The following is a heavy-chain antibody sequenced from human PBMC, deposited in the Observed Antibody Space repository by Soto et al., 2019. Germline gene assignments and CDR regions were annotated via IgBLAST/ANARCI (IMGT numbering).Heavy chain of an antibody. V-gene: IGHV4-30-2*01. J-gene: IGHJ4*02. CDR1: GGSISSGGHS. CDR3: ARGGLLPDY. CDR2: ISHSGST. D-gene: IGHD6-19*01. Sequence: QLQLQESGSGLVKPSQTLSLTCAVSGGSISSGGHSWSWIRQPPGKGLECIGYISHSGSTYYNPSLKSRVTISVARSKNQFSLKLTSVTAADTAVFYCARGGLLPDYWGQGTLVTVSS.